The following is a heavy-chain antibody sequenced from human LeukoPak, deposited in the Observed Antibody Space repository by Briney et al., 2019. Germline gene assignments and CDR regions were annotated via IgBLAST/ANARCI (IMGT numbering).Heavy chain of an antibody. CDR2: IIPIFGTA. CDR1: GGTFSSYA. CDR3: AREYYDFWSGYWAIGY. J-gene: IGHJ4*02. Sequence: SVKVSCKASGGTFSSYAISWVRQAPGQGLEWMGGIIPIFGTANYAQKFQGRVTITADKSTSTAYMELSSLRSEDTAVYYCAREYYDFWSGYWAIGYWGQGTLVTVSS. V-gene: IGHV1-69*06. D-gene: IGHD3-3*01.